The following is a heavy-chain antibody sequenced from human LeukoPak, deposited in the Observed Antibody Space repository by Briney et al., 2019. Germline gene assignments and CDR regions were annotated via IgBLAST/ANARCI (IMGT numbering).Heavy chain of an antibody. Sequence: SETLSLTCSVSDGSINSDTYYWGWIRQPPGKGLEWIASIYSGGNTFYNPSLKSRVTISIDTSKKQFSLKLTSVTAADTAVYYCARDQRSLFDVWGQGSLVTVSS. J-gene: IGHJ4*02. D-gene: IGHD1-26*01. CDR3: ARDQRSLFDV. CDR2: IYSGGNT. CDR1: DGSINSDTYY. V-gene: IGHV4-39*07.